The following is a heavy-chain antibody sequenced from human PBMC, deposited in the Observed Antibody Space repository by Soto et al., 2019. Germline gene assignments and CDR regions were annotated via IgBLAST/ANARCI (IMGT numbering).Heavy chain of an antibody. Sequence: GGSLRLSCAASGFTFSSYAMSWVRQAPGKGLEWVSAISGSGGSTYYEDSVKGRFTISRDNSKNTLYLQMNSLRAEDTAVYYCAKEGCCLRPPPSAFDIWGQGTMVTVSS. CDR3: AKEGCCLRPPPSAFDI. CDR1: GFTFSSYA. J-gene: IGHJ3*02. CDR2: ISGSGGST. D-gene: IGHD2-8*01. V-gene: IGHV3-23*01.